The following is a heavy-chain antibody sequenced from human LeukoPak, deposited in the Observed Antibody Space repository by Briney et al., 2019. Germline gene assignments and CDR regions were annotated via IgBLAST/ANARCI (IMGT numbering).Heavy chain of an antibody. D-gene: IGHD3-22*01. CDR2: TSFGGST. J-gene: IGHJ4*02. Sequence: SETLSLTCTVSGGSISSSGYYWGWIRQPPGKGLEWIGSTSFGGSTHYIPSLKSRVTISVDTSKNQFSLKLSSVTAADTAVYYCARRSYDGSGYYYVDYWGQGTLVTVSS. CDR1: GGSISSSGYY. CDR3: ARRSYDGSGYYYVDY. V-gene: IGHV4-39*01.